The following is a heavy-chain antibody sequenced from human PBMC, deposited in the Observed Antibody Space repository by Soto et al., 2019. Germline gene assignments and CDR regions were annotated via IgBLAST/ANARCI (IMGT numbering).Heavy chain of an antibody. CDR2: IYHTGST. CDR1: GDSISSGGYS. Sequence: QVQLQESGSGLVKPSQTLSLTGTVSGDSISSGGYSWSWIRQPPRQGLEWIGYIYHTGSTSYSPSLKSRVTMSVDKSKNQFSLSLNSVTAADTAIYYCARAHYGPSGYYFDSWGQGALFTVSS. J-gene: IGHJ4*02. D-gene: IGHD3-22*01. CDR3: ARAHYGPSGYYFDS. V-gene: IGHV4-30-2*01.